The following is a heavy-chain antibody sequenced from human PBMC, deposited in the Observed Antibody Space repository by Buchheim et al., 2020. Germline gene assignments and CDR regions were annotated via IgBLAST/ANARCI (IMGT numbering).Heavy chain of an antibody. Sequence: QVQLVESGGGVVQPGRSLRLSCAASGFTFSSYGMHWVRQAPGKGLEWVAVISYDGSNKYYADSVKGRFTISRDNSKNTLYLEVNSLGDEDTSVYCCANRGRCYYDSSGYAIGYWGQGT. D-gene: IGHD3-22*01. CDR3: ANRGRCYYDSSGYAIGY. J-gene: IGHJ4*02. CDR2: ISYDGSNK. V-gene: IGHV3-30*18. CDR1: GFTFSSYG.